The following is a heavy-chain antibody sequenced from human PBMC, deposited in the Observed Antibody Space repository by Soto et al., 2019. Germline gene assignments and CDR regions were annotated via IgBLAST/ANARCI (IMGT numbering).Heavy chain of an antibody. CDR2: IIPVFGRP. J-gene: IGHJ1*01. Sequence: SVKVSCKASGGSFSSFGISWVRQAPGQGLEWMGGIIPVFGRPNYAQRFRGRLTITADESTNTVYLELIDLRSEDTAVYDCARERSGYNLWGQGTQVTVSS. CDR3: ARERSGYNL. D-gene: IGHD5-12*01. V-gene: IGHV1-69*13. CDR1: GGSFSSFG.